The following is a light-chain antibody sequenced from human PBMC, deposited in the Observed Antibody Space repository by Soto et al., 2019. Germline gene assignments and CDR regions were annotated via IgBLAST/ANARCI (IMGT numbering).Light chain of an antibody. CDR3: QSYDTSVSGARV. J-gene: IGLJ3*02. V-gene: IGLV1-40*01. Sequence: QAVVTQPPSVSGAPGQRVTISCTGSRSNIGAGYDVHWYQQIPGAAPKLLIYRNHDRPSGVPDRFSGSKSGTSASLVITGLQAEDEADYYCQSYDTSVSGARVFGGGTKVTVL. CDR2: RNH. CDR1: RSNIGAGYD.